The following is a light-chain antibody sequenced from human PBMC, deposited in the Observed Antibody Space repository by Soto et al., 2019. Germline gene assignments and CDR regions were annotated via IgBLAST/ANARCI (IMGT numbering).Light chain of an antibody. CDR3: QSYDRSLGGGV. J-gene: IGLJ2*01. CDR1: SSNIGAGYD. Sequence: QLVLTQPPSVSGAPGQSVSISCTGSSSNIGAGYDVHWYQQLPGTAPKLLIYGTSNRPSGVPDRFSGSKSGTSASLAITGLQAEDEAHYYCQSYDRSLGGGVFGGGTKVTVL. V-gene: IGLV1-40*01. CDR2: GTS.